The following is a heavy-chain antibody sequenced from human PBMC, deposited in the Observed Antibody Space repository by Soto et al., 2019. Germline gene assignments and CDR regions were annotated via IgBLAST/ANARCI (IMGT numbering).Heavy chain of an antibody. CDR1: GFTFSRYA. CDR3: ARPVAGTGEEDY. D-gene: IGHD6-19*01. Sequence: QVQLVESGGGVVQPGRSLRLSCAASGFTFSRYAMHWVRQAPGKGLEWVAVISYDGSNKYYADSVKGRFTISRDNSKNTLYLLMNSLRAEDTAVYSCARPVAGTGEEDYWGQGALVTVSS. CDR2: ISYDGSNK. J-gene: IGHJ4*02. V-gene: IGHV3-30-3*01.